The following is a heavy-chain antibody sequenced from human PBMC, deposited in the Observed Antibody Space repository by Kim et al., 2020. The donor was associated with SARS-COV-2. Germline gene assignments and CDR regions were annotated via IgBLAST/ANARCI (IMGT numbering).Heavy chain of an antibody. J-gene: IGHJ6*02. CDR1: GGSFSGYY. Sequence: SETLSLTCAVYGGSFSGYYWSWIRQPPGKGLEWIGEINHSGSTNYNPSLKSRVTISVDTSKNQFSLKLSSVTAADTAVYYCAREGGQRVGATDPPHGMDVWGQGTTVTVPS. V-gene: IGHV4-34*01. D-gene: IGHD1-26*01. CDR3: AREGGQRVGATDPPHGMDV. CDR2: INHSGST.